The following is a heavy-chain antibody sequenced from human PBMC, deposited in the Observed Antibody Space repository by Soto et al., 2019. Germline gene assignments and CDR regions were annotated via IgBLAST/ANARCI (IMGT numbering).Heavy chain of an antibody. J-gene: IGHJ6*03. D-gene: IGHD2-15*01. CDR2: INSDGSVS. V-gene: IGHV3-74*02. CDR3: ARGDCVGGTCYSLAGSFYYYTDV. CDR1: GFTFSNYW. Sequence: EVQLVESGGGLVQPGGSLRLSCAASGFTFSNYWMYWVRQATGKGLEWVSRINSDGSVSSYEDSVKGRLTISRDNVKNTLYLQMDILRAEDTAVYYCARGDCVGGTCYSLAGSFYYYTDVWGKGTTVTVFS.